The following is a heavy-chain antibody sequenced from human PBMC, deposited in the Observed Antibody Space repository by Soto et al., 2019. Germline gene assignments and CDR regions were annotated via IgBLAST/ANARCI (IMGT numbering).Heavy chain of an antibody. CDR1: GGTFSSYA. Sequence: SVKVSCKASGGTFSSYAISWVRQAPGQGLEWMGGIIPIFGTANYAQKFQGRVTITADESTSTAYMELSSLRSEDTAVYYCARHSSGWYLSSSFDDPGQGTRVTVSS. V-gene: IGHV1-69*13. CDR2: IIPIFGTA. J-gene: IGHJ4*02. CDR3: ARHSSGWYLSSSFDD. D-gene: IGHD6-19*01.